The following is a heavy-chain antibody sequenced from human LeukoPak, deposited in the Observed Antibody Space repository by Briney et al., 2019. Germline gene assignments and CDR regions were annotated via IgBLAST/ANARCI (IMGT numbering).Heavy chain of an antibody. CDR3: ARGTRAAAGIFDC. Sequence: SETLSLTCSVSGGSISGYYWSWVRQPAGKGLEWIGRIYSSGSTTYNPSLNSRVTMSVDTSNNQFSLRLTSVTAADTAVYYCARGTRAAAGIFDCWGQGTLVTVSS. CDR2: IYSSGST. CDR1: GGSISGYY. D-gene: IGHD6-13*01. V-gene: IGHV4-4*07. J-gene: IGHJ4*02.